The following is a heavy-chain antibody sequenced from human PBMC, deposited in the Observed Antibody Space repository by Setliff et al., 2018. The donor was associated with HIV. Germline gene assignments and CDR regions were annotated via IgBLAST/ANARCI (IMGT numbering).Heavy chain of an antibody. J-gene: IGHJ4*02. V-gene: IGHV1-46*01. D-gene: IGHD2-15*01. CDR1: GYTFTSYY. CDR2: VIPSTGDT. CDR3: VREARGGYFDY. Sequence: ASVKVSCKASGYTFTSYYIHWVRQAPGQGLEWMGIVIPSTGDTNYAQNFQGRVTMTRDTSTNTVYMDLSSLKSEDTAVYYCVREARGGYFDYWGQGTLVTVPQ.